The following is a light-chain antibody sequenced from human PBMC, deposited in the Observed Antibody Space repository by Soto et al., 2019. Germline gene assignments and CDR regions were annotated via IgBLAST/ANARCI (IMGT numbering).Light chain of an antibody. CDR2: GAT. CDR1: QGIDNY. Sequence: DIQLTQSPSFLSASVGDRVTITCRASQGIDNYLAWYQQKPGKAPQLLIYGATALESGVPSRFGGSGAGTEFTLTISRAQPEDFGTYYCQQLKSYPLTYGGGTKVEIK. CDR3: QQLKSYPLT. J-gene: IGKJ4*01. V-gene: IGKV1-9*01.